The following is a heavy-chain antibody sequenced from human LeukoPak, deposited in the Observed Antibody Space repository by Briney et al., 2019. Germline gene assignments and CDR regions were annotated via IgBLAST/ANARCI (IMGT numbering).Heavy chain of an antibody. Sequence: GGSLRLSCAASGFTFSNYGMHWVRQAPGKGLEWVADIWYDGSNEYYGDSVKGRFTISRDNSKNTWYLEMNSLRVEDTGVYYCASNPSEGYWGQGTLVTVSS. V-gene: IGHV3-33*01. CDR1: GFTFSNYG. CDR2: IWYDGSNE. J-gene: IGHJ4*02. CDR3: ASNPSEGY. D-gene: IGHD6-6*01.